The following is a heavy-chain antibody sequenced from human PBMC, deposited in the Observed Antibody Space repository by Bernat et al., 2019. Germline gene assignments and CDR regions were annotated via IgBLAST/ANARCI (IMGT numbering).Heavy chain of an antibody. CDR3: AKDSVVRGVNDY. CDR2: ISGSGGST. CDR1: GFTFSSYA. V-gene: IGHV3-23*01. J-gene: IGHJ4*02. Sequence: EVQLLESGGGLVQPGGSLRLSCAASGFTFSSYAMSWVRQAPGKGLEWVSAISGSGGSTYYADSVKVRFTISRDNSKNTLYLQMNSLRAEDTGVYYCAKDSVVRGVNDYWGQGTLVTVSS. D-gene: IGHD3-10*01.